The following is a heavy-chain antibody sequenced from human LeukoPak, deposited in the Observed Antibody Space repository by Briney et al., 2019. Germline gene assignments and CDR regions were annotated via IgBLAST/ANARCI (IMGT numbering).Heavy chain of an antibody. CDR2: IYYSGST. CDR1: GGSISSGGSY. Sequence: SETLSLTCTVSGGSISSGGSYWGWIRQPPGKGLEWIGSIYYSGSTWYNPSLKSRVTISVDTSKNQFSLKLSSVTAADTAVYYCSRRDCSQASCFYWYFDLWGRGTLVTVSS. D-gene: IGHD2-2*01. V-gene: IGHV4-39*07. CDR3: SRRDCSQASCFYWYFDL. J-gene: IGHJ2*01.